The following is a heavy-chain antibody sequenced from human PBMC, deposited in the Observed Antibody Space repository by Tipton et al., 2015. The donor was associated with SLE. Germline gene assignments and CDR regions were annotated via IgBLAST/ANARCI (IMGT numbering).Heavy chain of an antibody. J-gene: IGHJ4*02. D-gene: IGHD1-26*01. Sequence: TLSLTCTVSGGSISSHYWSWIRQPPGKGLEWIGYIYYSGSTNYNPSLKSRATMSVDTYKNQFSLKLSSVTAAATAVYYCAGLGGDSTYVDYWGQETLVTVSS. CDR2: IYYSGST. CDR1: GGSISSHY. CDR3: AGLGGDSTYVDY. V-gene: IGHV4-59*11.